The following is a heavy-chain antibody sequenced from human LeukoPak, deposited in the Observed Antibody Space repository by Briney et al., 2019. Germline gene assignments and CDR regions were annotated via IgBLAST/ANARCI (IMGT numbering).Heavy chain of an antibody. D-gene: IGHD3-3*01. CDR1: GYTLTELS. CDR2: FDPEDGET. V-gene: IGHV1-24*01. J-gene: IGHJ4*02. Sequence: ASVKVSCKASGYTLTELSMHWVRQAPGKGLEWMGGFDPEDGETIYAQKFQGRVTMTEDTSTDTAYMELSSLRSEDTAVYYCATLFGVVIPIDYWGQGTLVTVSS. CDR3: ATLFGVVIPIDY.